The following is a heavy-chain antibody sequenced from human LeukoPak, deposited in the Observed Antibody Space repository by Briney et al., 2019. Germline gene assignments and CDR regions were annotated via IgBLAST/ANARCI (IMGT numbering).Heavy chain of an antibody. Sequence: SETLSLTCTVSGGSISNYYWSWIRQPPGKGLEWIGYIYYSGSTNYNPSLKSRVTISVDTSKNQFSLNLSSVTAADTAVYYCARDDSSGHSCWNFELWGRGTLVTVSS. J-gene: IGHJ2*01. CDR1: GGSISNYY. D-gene: IGHD3-22*01. CDR3: ARDDSSGHSCWNFEL. CDR2: IYYSGST. V-gene: IGHV4-59*12.